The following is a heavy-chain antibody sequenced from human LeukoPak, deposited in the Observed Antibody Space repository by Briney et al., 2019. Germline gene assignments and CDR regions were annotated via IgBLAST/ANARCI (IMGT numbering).Heavy chain of an antibody. D-gene: IGHD3-22*01. Sequence: SETLSLTCTVSGGSISSYYWSWIRQPPGKGLEWIGYIYYSGSTNYNPSLKSRVTASVDTSKNQFSLRLSLVTAADTAVYYCARHSKYYYDSSGSYVGYFQHWGQGTLVTVSS. V-gene: IGHV4-59*08. J-gene: IGHJ1*01. CDR2: IYYSGST. CDR3: ARHSKYYYDSSGSYVGYFQH. CDR1: GGSISSYY.